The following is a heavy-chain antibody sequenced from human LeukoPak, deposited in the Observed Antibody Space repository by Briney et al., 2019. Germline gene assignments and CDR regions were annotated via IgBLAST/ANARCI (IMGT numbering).Heavy chain of an antibody. Sequence: GGSLRLSCAASGFTFSSYWMSWVRQAPGKGLEWVANIKQDGSEKYYVDSVKGRFTISRDNAKNSLYLQMNSLRAKDTAVYYCARVSLRWDILTVFDYWGQGTLVTVSS. CDR1: GFTFSSYW. CDR3: ARVSLRWDILTVFDY. D-gene: IGHD3-9*01. CDR2: IKQDGSEK. J-gene: IGHJ4*02. V-gene: IGHV3-7*01.